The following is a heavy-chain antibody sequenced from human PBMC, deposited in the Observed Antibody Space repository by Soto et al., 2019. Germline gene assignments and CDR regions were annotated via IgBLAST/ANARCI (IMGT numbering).Heavy chain of an antibody. CDR3: ARGRIALYNWFDP. V-gene: IGHV4-34*01. CDR2: INHSGST. Sequence: ETLSLTCAVYGGSFSGYYWSWIRQPPGKGLEWIGEINHSGSTNYNPSLKSRVTISVDTSKNQFSLKLSSVTAADTAVYYCARGRIALYNWFDPWGQGTLVTVSS. D-gene: IGHD6-13*01. J-gene: IGHJ5*02. CDR1: GGSFSGYY.